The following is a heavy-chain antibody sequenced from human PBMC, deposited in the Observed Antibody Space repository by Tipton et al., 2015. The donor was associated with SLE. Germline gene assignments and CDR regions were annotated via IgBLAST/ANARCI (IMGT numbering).Heavy chain of an antibody. CDR2: LYYSRNT. Sequence: TLSLTCTVSGGSIRSSRHFWGWIRQPPGKGLEWIGVLYYSRNTYYNPSLKSPVTISIAPSKNQFSLKLSPVTAADTAVYYCARDLRSIGVRFDPWGQRALVTVS. V-gene: IGHV4-39*07. D-gene: IGHD3-16*01. CDR3: ARDLRSIGVRFDP. J-gene: IGHJ5*02. CDR1: GGSIRSSRHF.